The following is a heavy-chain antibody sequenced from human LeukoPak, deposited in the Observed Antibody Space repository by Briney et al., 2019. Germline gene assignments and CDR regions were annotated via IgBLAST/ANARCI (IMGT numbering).Heavy chain of an antibody. CDR3: AKESEVRFGELLYNYYMDV. J-gene: IGHJ6*03. Sequence: GGSLRLSCVASGFTFSSYGMHWVRQAPGKGLEWVAFIRHDGTYKYYADSVKGRVMISRDNSKNTLYLQMNSLRTEDTAVYYCAKESEVRFGELLYNYYMDVWGKGTTVTISS. V-gene: IGHV3-30*02. D-gene: IGHD3-10*01. CDR2: IRHDGTYK. CDR1: GFTFSSYG.